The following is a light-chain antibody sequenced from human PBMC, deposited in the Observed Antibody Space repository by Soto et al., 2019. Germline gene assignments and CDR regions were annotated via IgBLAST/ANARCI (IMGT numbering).Light chain of an antibody. J-gene: IGKJ1*01. V-gene: IGKV3-15*01. CDR3: QQYNNWPPT. CDR1: QSVSSN. CDR2: GAS. Sequence: EIVLMSSAATLSVSQGERATLSCRASQSVSSNLAWYQQKPGQAPRLLIYGASTRATGIPARFSGSGSGTEFTLTISSLQSEDFAVYYCQQYNNWPPTFGQGTKVDIK.